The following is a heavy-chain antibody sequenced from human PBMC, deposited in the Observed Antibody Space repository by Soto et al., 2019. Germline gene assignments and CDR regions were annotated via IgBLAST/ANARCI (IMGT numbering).Heavy chain of an antibody. CDR3: AIRRARNPVDWPAFDY. J-gene: IGHJ4*02. CDR2: IIPIFGTA. CDR1: GGTFSSYA. D-gene: IGHD3-9*01. V-gene: IGHV1-69*13. Sequence: SVKVSCKASGGTFSSYAISWVRQAPGQGLEWMGGIIPIFGTANYAQKFQGRVTITADESTSTAYMELSSLRSEDKAVYYCAIRRARNPVDWPAFDYWGQGTLLPVSS.